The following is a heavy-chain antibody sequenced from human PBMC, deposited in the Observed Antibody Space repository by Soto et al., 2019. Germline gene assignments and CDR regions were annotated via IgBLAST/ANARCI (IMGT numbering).Heavy chain of an antibody. Sequence: EVQLVESGGGLIQPGGSLRLSCAASGFTVSSNYMSWVRQAPGKGLEWVSVIYSGGSTYYADSVKGRFTISRDNSKNTLYLQMNSLRAEDTAVYYCARALVYYYYGMDVWGQGTTVTVSS. D-gene: IGHD3-9*01. J-gene: IGHJ6*02. CDR3: ARALVYYYYGMDV. CDR2: IYSGGST. V-gene: IGHV3-53*01. CDR1: GFTVSSNY.